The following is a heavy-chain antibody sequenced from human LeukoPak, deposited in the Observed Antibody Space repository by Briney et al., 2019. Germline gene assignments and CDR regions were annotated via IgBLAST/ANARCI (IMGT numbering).Heavy chain of an antibody. V-gene: IGHV3-23*01. CDR2: ISGSGGST. J-gene: IGHJ4*02. D-gene: IGHD2-2*01. CDR3: AKGKCSSTSRYSLDY. Sequence: GGSLRLSCAASGFTFSSFTMSWVRQAPGKGLEWVSTISGSGGSTYYADSVKGRFTISRDNSKNTLYLQMNSLRAEDTAVYYCAKGKCSSTSRYSLDYWGQGTLVTVSS. CDR1: GFTFSSFT.